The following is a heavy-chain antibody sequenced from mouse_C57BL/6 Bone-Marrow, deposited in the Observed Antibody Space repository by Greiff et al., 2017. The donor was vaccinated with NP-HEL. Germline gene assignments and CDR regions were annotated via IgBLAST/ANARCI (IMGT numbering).Heavy chain of an antibody. CDR2: IHPNSGST. J-gene: IGHJ2*01. Sequence: QVQLQQPGAELVKPGASVKLSCKASGYTFTSYWMHWVKQRPGQGLEWIGMIHPNSGSTNYNEKFKSKATLTVDKSSSTAYMQLSSLTSEDSAVYYCATDYYGSRGNSYWGQGTTLTVSS. V-gene: IGHV1-64*01. CDR3: ATDYYGSRGNSY. D-gene: IGHD1-1*01. CDR1: GYTFTSYW.